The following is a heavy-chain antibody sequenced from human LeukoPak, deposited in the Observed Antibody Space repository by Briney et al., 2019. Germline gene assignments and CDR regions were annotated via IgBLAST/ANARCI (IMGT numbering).Heavy chain of an antibody. J-gene: IGHJ4*02. CDR2: VNTDGGDT. D-gene: IGHD2-8*02. V-gene: IGHV3-20*04. CDR3: AREVFPGGLLNTAFDH. Sequence: GPGGSLRLSCAASGFTFDNYGMSWVRQAPGKGLEWVSGVNTDGGDTAYSDSVKGRCIISRDNAKNSLYLQMNGLRVEDTAVYYCAREVFPGGLLNTAFDHWGQGALVTVSS. CDR1: GFTFDNYG.